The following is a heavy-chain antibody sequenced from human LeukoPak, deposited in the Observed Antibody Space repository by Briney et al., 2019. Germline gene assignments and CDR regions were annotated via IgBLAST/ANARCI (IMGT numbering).Heavy chain of an antibody. J-gene: IGHJ6*02. D-gene: IGHD6-13*01. CDR3: ARVPSSSWYAAYYYYGMDV. CDR1: GGSISSYY. Sequence: SETLSPTCTVSGGSISSYYWSWIRQPPGKGLEWIGYIYYSGSTNYNPSLKSRVTISVDTSKNQFSLKLSSVTAADTAVYYCARVPSSSWYAAYYYYGMDVWGQGTTVTVSS. V-gene: IGHV4-59*01. CDR2: IYYSGST.